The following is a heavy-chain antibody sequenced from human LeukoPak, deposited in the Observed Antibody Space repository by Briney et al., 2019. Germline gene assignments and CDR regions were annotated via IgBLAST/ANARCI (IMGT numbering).Heavy chain of an antibody. CDR2: ISSSGSTI. D-gene: IGHD1-26*01. J-gene: IGHJ4*02. CDR1: GFTFDDYA. Sequence: GGSLRLSCAASGFTFDDYAMHWVRQAPGKWLEWVSYISSSGSTIYYADSVKGRFTISRDNAKNSLYLQMNNLRAEDTAVYYCTRGLYSGSYFGYWGQGTLVTVSS. V-gene: IGHV3-11*04. CDR3: TRGLYSGSYFGY.